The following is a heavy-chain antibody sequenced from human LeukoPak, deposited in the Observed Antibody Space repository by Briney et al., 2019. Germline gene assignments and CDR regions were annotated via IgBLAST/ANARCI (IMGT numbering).Heavy chain of an antibody. D-gene: IGHD3-10*01. V-gene: IGHV1-18*01. CDR2: ISGYNGNT. CDR1: GYTFTRYG. CDR3: ARDSLYYGSGSYLGFDP. J-gene: IGHJ5*02. Sequence: ASVKVSCKASGYTFTRYGISWVRQAPGQGLEWMGWISGYNGNTNYAEKLQGRVTMTTDTSTSTVYMELRSLRSDNTAVYYCARDSLYYGSGSYLGFDPWGQGTRGSVSS.